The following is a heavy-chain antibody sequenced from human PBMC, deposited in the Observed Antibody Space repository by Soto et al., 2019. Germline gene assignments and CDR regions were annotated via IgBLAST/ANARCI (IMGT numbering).Heavy chain of an antibody. CDR3: GSSPGIAAPGVNYFDY. D-gene: IGHD6-13*01. CDR2: IIPIFGTA. Sequence: QVQLVQSGAEVKKPGSSVKVSCKASGVTFSSYAISWVRQSPGQGLEWMGGIIPIFGTANYAQKFQGRVTITADEYTSTAYMELSSLTSEDTALYYCGSSPGIAAPGVNYFDYWGQGTLVTVSS. V-gene: IGHV1-69*01. J-gene: IGHJ4*02. CDR1: GVTFSSYA.